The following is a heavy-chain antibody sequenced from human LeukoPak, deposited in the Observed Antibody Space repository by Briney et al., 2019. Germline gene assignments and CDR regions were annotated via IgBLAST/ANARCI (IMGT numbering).Heavy chain of an antibody. Sequence: GGSLRLSCAASGFTVSTNYMNWARQAPGKGLEWVSIIYSGATTYYADSVKGRFTISRDTSKNTLSLQMNSLRAEDTAVYFCARVGDHFHWNLDLWGRGTLVTVSS. CDR3: ARVGDHFHWNLDL. CDR2: IYSGATT. D-gene: IGHD3-3*02. V-gene: IGHV3-53*01. CDR1: GFTVSTNY. J-gene: IGHJ2*01.